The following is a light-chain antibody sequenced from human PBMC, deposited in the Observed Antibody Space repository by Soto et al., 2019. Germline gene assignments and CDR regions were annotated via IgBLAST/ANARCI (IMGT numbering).Light chain of an antibody. V-gene: IGKV3-20*01. CDR1: QSVTSNY. Sequence: EIVLTPSPGTLSLSPGERATLSCRASQSVTSNYLAWYQQKPGQAPRLLFFGASIRATGIPDRFSGSGSGTDFTLTISRLEPEDFAVYYCQQYGSSSITFGQGTRLEIK. CDR2: GAS. CDR3: QQYGSSSIT. J-gene: IGKJ5*01.